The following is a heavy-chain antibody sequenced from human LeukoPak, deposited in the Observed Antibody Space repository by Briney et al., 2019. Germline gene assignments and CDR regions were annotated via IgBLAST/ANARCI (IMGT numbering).Heavy chain of an antibody. D-gene: IGHD2-21*01. V-gene: IGHV4-39*01. CDR1: GGSISSSSYY. J-gene: IGHJ6*02. CDR2: IYYSGST. CDR3: ARIYNVGYGEGYYYGMDV. Sequence: SETLSLTCTVSGGSISSSSYYWGWIRQPPGKGLEWIGSIYYSGSTYYNPSLKSRVTISVDTSKNQFSLKLSSVTAADTAVYYCARIYNVGYGEGYYYGMDVWGQGTTVTVSS.